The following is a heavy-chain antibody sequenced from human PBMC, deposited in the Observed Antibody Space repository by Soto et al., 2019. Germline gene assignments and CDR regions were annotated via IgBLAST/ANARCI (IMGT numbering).Heavy chain of an antibody. CDR1: GFPVSTYS. V-gene: IGHV3-30-3*01. Sequence: QVQVVESGGGVVQSGRSLRLSCAVSGFPVSTYSMYWVRQAPGKGLEWVALISYDGSKKDYADSVKGRFTISRDSSKNSRYLQMSRRRIDDTAVYYCVRCWGTGDGSVLGYNWFNPWGQGTLVTVSS. CDR3: VRCWGTGDGSVLGYNWFNP. CDR2: ISYDGSKK. J-gene: IGHJ5*02. D-gene: IGHD1-1*01.